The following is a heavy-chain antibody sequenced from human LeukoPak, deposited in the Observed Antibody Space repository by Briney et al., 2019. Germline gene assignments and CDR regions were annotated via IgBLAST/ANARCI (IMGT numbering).Heavy chain of an antibody. CDR1: AGSISNYY. Sequence: SETLSLTCTVSAGSISNYYWNWIRQPPGKGLEWIGYIYYAGSTKYNPSLKSRVTMSVDTSKNQFSLKLSSVTAADTAVYYCARDRFYYGSGGHYYYYGMDVWGRGTTVTVSS. CDR2: IYYAGST. D-gene: IGHD3-10*01. J-gene: IGHJ6*02. CDR3: ARDRFYYGSGGHYYYYGMDV. V-gene: IGHV4-59*01.